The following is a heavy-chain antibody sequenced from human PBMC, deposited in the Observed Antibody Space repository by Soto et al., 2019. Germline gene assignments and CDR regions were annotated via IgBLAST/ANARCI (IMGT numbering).Heavy chain of an antibody. J-gene: IGHJ6*02. D-gene: IGHD6-13*01. CDR1: GYSLRRSNY. Sequence: TENLYLTTTVSGYSLRRSNYWGWIRQPPGKGLEWIGSIYSTGNTYYNPSLNSQVTISVDTYNNQFSLNVIYATEAETVVYYCRRSSRYSTDGWGQGTTVTV. CDR3: RRSSRYSTDG. V-gene: IGHV4-38-2*02. CDR2: IYSTGNT.